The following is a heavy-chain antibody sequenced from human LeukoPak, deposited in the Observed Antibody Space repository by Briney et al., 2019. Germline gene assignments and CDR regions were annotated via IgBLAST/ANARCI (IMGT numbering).Heavy chain of an antibody. D-gene: IGHD3-10*01. Sequence: PSETLSLTCTVSGGSISSYYWSWIRQPPGKGLEWIGYIYYSGSTNYNPSLKSRVTLSVDTSKNQFSLKLSSVTAADTAVYYCAREMRSPRGGFDYWDQGTLVTVSS. CDR2: IYYSGST. CDR3: AREMRSPRGGFDY. J-gene: IGHJ4*02. V-gene: IGHV4-59*12. CDR1: GGSISSYY.